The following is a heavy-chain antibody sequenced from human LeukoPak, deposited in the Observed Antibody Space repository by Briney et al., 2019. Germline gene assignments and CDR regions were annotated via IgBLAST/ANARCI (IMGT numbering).Heavy chain of an antibody. J-gene: IGHJ3*02. Sequence: GGSLRLSCAASGFTFSSYGMHWVRQAPGKGQEWVAFIRYDGSNKYYADSVKGRFTISRDNSKNTLYLQMNSLRAEDTAVYYCAKDLRGYSYGSDAFDIWGQGTMVTVSS. CDR1: GFTFSSYG. V-gene: IGHV3-30*02. CDR3: AKDLRGYSYGSDAFDI. D-gene: IGHD5-18*01. CDR2: IRYDGSNK.